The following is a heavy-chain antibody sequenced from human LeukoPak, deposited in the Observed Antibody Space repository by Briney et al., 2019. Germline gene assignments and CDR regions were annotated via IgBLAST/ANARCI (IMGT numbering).Heavy chain of an antibody. V-gene: IGHV3-7*01. CDR1: GITFSSFW. D-gene: IGHD6-13*01. CDR3: AKDFGSSWGRDGMDV. J-gene: IGHJ6*02. Sequence: GGSLRLSCAVSGITFSSFWMSWVRQAPGKGLEWVANIKQDGSEKYYVDSVKGRFTISRDNAKNSVYLQMNSLRAEDTAVYYCAKDFGSSWGRDGMDVWGQGTTVTVSS. CDR2: IKQDGSEK.